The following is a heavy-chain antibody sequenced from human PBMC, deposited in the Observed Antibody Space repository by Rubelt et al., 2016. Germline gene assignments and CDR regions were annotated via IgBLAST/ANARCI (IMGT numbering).Heavy chain of an antibody. D-gene: IGHD1-20*01. J-gene: IGHJ4*02. CDR1: GFIFSSYN. CDR3: AGELITGISNY. CDR2: ISSSSSAI. V-gene: IGHV3-48*02. Sequence: EVQLVESGGGLVQPGGSLRLSCAASGFIFSSYNMNCVRQTPGKGLEWGSYISSSSSAIYYADSVKGRFTISRDNDKNSLYLQMKRLRDEDTAVYDCAGELITGISNYWGQGTLVTVSS.